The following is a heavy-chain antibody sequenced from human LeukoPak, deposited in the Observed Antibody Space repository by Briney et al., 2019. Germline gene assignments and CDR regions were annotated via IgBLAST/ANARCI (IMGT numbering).Heavy chain of an antibody. V-gene: IGHV3-66*01. D-gene: IGHD3-10*01. CDR1: GFIVSSDF. CDR2: IYSGQNT. J-gene: IGHJ4*02. CDR3: AKEGRIWFGELLTIDY. Sequence: GGSLRLSCAASGFIVSSDFMSWVRQAPGKGLEWVSVIYSGQNTYYADSVKGRFTISRDNSKNTLYLQMNSLRAEDTAVYYCAKEGRIWFGELLTIDYWGQGTQVTVSS.